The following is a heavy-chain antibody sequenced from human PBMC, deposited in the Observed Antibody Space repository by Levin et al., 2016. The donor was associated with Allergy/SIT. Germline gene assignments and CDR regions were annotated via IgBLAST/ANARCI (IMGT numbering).Heavy chain of an antibody. CDR2: IKSKTDGGTT. D-gene: IGHD3-10*01. V-gene: IGHV3-15*01. Sequence: QPPGKGLEWVGRIKSKTDGGTTEYAGPVKGRYTISRDDSENTLYLQMDSLKTEDTAVYYCTTYMVRGGHFYGMDVWGQGTTVTVSS. J-gene: IGHJ6*02. CDR3: TTYMVRGGHFYGMDV.